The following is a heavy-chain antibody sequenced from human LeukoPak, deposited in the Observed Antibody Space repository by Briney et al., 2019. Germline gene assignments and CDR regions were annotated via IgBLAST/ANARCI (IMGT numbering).Heavy chain of an antibody. J-gene: IGHJ4*02. CDR3: ARDDCSGGSCYSH. D-gene: IGHD2-15*01. Sequence: SETLSLTCTVSGGSISSGSYYWGWIRQPAGKGLEWLGRIYTSGSTNYNPSLKSRVTISVDTSKNQFSLKLSSVTAADTAVYYCARDDCSGGSCYSHWGQGTLVTVSS. CDR1: GGSISSGSYY. V-gene: IGHV4-61*02. CDR2: IYTSGST.